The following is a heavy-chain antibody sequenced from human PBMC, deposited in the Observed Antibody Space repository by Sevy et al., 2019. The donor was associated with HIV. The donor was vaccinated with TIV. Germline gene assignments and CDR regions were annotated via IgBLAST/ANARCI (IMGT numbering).Heavy chain of an antibody. CDR2: INSDGSST. V-gene: IGHV3-74*01. Sequence: GSLRLSCAASGFTFSTYWMHWVRQAPGKGLVWVSRINSDGSSTTSADSVKGRFTISRDNAKNTLYLQMNSLRAEDTAVYYCARKYGSGLYYKGYCFDYWGQGTLVTVSS. CDR3: ARKYGSGLYYKGYCFDY. J-gene: IGHJ4*02. D-gene: IGHD3-10*01. CDR1: GFTFSTYW.